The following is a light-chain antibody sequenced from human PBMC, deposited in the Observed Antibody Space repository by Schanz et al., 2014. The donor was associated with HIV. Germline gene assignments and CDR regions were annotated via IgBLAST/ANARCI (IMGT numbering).Light chain of an antibody. CDR2: GAS. J-gene: IGKJ1*01. CDR1: QTVISSY. CDR3: QQYNNWPLT. V-gene: IGKV3-20*01. Sequence: EIVLTQSPGTLSLSPGERATLSCRASQTVISSYLAWYQQKPGQAPRLLIYGASNRATGIPDRFSGSGSGTDFTLTISRLEPEDFAVYSCQQYNNWPLTFGQGTKVEIK.